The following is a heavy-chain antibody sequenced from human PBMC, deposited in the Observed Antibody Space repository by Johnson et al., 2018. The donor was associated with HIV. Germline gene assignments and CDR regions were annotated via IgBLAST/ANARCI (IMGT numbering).Heavy chain of an antibody. J-gene: IGHJ3*02. CDR3: ARDNGEDAFEI. CDR2: IGTAGDT. Sequence: VQLVESGGGLVQPGGSLRLSCAASGFTFSSYDMHWVRQATGKGLEWVSAIGTAGDTYYPGSVKGRFTISRENAKNSLYRQMNSLRAGDTAVYYCARDNGEDAFEIWGQGTMVTVSS. CDR1: GFTFSSYD. V-gene: IGHV3-13*01. D-gene: IGHD4-17*01.